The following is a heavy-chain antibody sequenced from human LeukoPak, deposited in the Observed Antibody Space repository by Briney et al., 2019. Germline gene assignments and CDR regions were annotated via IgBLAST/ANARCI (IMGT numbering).Heavy chain of an antibody. V-gene: IGHV4-61*08. D-gene: IGHD5-18*01. Sequence: PSETLSLTCTVSGGSISSGGYYWSWIRQHPGKGLEWIGYIYYSGSTYYNPSLKSRVTISVDTSKNQFSLKMRSVTAADTAVYYCARDRRDTSMVWDYWGQGTLVTVPS. CDR2: IYYSGST. J-gene: IGHJ4*02. CDR1: GGSISSGGYY. CDR3: ARDRRDTSMVWDY.